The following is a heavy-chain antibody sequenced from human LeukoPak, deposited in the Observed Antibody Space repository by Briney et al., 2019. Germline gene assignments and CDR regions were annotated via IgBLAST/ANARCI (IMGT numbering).Heavy chain of an antibody. D-gene: IGHD3-9*01. CDR1: GFTFSSYW. V-gene: IGHV3-74*01. J-gene: IGHJ4*02. CDR2: INSDGSST. CDR3: ARRAKKGVLRYFDRGTNYFDY. Sequence: GGSLRLSCAASGFTFSSYWMHWVRQAPGKGLVWVSRINSDGSSTSYADSVKGRFTISRDNAKNTLYLQMNSLRAEDTAVYYCARRAKKGVLRYFDRGTNYFDYWGQGTLVTVSS.